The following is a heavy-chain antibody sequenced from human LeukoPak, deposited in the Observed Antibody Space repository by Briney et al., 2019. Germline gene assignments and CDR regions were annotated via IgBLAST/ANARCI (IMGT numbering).Heavy chain of an antibody. Sequence: GGSPRLSCATSGFSFSNFWMSWVRQAPGRGLQWVANIHPEGNEKYHVESVKGRFIISRDNARNLLFLQMNGLRVEDTAVYYCARGDDFSGDHWGQGTLVTVSS. J-gene: IGHJ4*02. V-gene: IGHV3-7*04. D-gene: IGHD1-1*01. CDR2: IHPEGNEK. CDR3: ARGDDFSGDH. CDR1: GFSFSNFW.